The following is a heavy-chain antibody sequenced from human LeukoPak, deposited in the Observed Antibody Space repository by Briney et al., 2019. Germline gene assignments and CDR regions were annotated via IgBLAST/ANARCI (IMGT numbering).Heavy chain of an antibody. CDR3: ARVPVSGDSYYYYYYMDV. V-gene: IGHV4-31*03. D-gene: IGHD4-17*01. J-gene: IGHJ6*03. CDR1: GGSISRGGYY. CDR2: IYYSGST. Sequence: SETLSLTCTVSGGSISRGGYYWSWIRQQPGKGLEGIGYIYYSGSTYYNPSLKSRVTISVDTSKNQFSLKLSSVPAADTAVYSCARVPVSGDSYYYYYYMDVWGKGTTVTVSS.